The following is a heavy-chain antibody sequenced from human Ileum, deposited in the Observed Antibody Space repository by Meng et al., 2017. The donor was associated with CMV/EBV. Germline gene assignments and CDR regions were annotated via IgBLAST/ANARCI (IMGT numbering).Heavy chain of an antibody. CDR3: VGRWDASSFDY. V-gene: IGHV3-23*01. CDR2: ITRSGGGT. CDR1: GFTVSDYA. J-gene: IGHJ4*02. D-gene: IGHD1-26*01. Sequence: CAASGFTVSDYAMSWVRQSPGKGLEWVSAITRSGGGTYYRDSVQGRFTVSKDNSKNTLYLQMNSLRVEDTAVYFCVGRWDASSFDYWGQGTLVTVSS.